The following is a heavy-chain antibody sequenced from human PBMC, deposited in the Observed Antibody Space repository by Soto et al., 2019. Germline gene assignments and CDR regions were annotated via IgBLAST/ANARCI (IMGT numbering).Heavy chain of an antibody. D-gene: IGHD3-9*01. CDR3: AKGYDILTGYPYYFDY. V-gene: IGHV3-30*18. CDR2: ISYDGSNK. CDR1: GFTFSSYG. J-gene: IGHJ4*02. Sequence: GGSLRLSCAASGFTFSSYGMHWVRQAPGKGLEWVAVISYDGSNKYYADSVKGRFTISRDNSKSTLYLQMNSLRAEDTAVYYCAKGYDILTGYPYYFDYWGQGTLVTVSS.